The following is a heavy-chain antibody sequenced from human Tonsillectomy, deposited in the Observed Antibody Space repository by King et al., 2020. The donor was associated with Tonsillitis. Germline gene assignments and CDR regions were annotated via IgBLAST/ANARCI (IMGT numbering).Heavy chain of an antibody. Sequence: QLQESGPGLVKPSQTLSLTCTVSGGSISSGGYYWSWIRQPPGKGLEWSGYIYYSGSTYYNPSLKSRVTISVDTSKNQFSLKLSSVTAADTAVYYCARDRTNSGYDLGFDYWGQGTLVTVSS. V-gene: IGHV4-31*03. CDR3: ARDRTNSGYDLGFDY. CDR1: GGSISSGGYY. J-gene: IGHJ4*02. D-gene: IGHD5-12*01. CDR2: IYYSGST.